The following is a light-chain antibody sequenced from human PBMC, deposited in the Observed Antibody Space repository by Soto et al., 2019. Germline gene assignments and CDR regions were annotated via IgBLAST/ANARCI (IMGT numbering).Light chain of an antibody. CDR1: QYISIY. V-gene: IGKV1-39*01. J-gene: IGKJ4*01. CDR2: AAS. Sequence: DIQITQSQSSLSSSVLERFTITCRASQYISIYLNWYQQKPGKAPKVLISAASSLQSGVPPRFSGSGSGTDFTLTISSLQPEDFATYYCQQSYSRPLTFGGGTKVDIK. CDR3: QQSYSRPLT.